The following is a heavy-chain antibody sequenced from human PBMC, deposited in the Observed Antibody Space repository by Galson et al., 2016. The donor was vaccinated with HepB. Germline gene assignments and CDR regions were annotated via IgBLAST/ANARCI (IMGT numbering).Heavy chain of an antibody. V-gene: IGHV3-23*01. J-gene: IGHJ6*03. Sequence: SLRLSCAASGFTLSSYAMTWVRQAPGKGLEWVPAISASGAVPYYADSVKGRFTIFKDHSNNTLSLQMHSLRADDAAVYYCTKGSSDQPYYYNFMAVWGKGTTVTVSS. CDR2: ISASGAVP. CDR1: GFTLSSYA. D-gene: IGHD2-2*01. CDR3: TKGSSDQPYYYNFMAV.